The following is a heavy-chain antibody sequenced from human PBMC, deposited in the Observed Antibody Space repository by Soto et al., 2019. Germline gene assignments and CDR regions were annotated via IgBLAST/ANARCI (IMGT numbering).Heavy chain of an antibody. CDR2: FDPEDGVT. CDR1: GGTFSSYT. V-gene: IGHV1-24*01. CDR3: ATVSSGWYYFDY. J-gene: IGHJ4*02. Sequence: GASVKVSCKPSGGTFSSYTISWVRQAPGKGLEWMGGFDPEDGVTIYAQKFQGRVTMTEDTSTDTAYMELSSLRSEDTAVYYCATVSSGWYYFDYWGQGTLVTVSS. D-gene: IGHD6-19*01.